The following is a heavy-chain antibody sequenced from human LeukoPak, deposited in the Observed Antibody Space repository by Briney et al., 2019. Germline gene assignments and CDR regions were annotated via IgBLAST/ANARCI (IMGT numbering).Heavy chain of an antibody. CDR2: IYHSGST. CDR3: ARSPLVYSSGWYGNYFDY. J-gene: IGHJ4*02. V-gene: IGHV4-30-2*01. CDR1: GGSISSGGYS. Sequence: SETLSLTWAVSGGSISSGGYSWSWIRQPPGKGLEWIGYIYHSGSTYYNPSLKSRVTISVDRSKNQFSLKLSSVTAADTAVYYCARSPLVYSSGWYGNYFDYWGQGTLVTVSS. D-gene: IGHD6-19*01.